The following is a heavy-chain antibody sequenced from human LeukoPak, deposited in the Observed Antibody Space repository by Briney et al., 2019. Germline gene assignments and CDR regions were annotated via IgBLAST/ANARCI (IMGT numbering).Heavy chain of an antibody. Sequence: PGGSLRLSCAASGFTFDDYGMSWVRQAPGTGLEWVGRIKSKTNGGTTDYAAPVKGTFTSSRDDSKNTVYLQMNDLKNEDTAVYYCATDDDYGVYRAFDYWGQGTLVTVSS. CDR3: ATDDDYGVYRAFDY. V-gene: IGHV3-15*01. J-gene: IGHJ4*02. D-gene: IGHD4/OR15-4a*01. CDR1: GFTFDDYG. CDR2: IKSKTNGGTT.